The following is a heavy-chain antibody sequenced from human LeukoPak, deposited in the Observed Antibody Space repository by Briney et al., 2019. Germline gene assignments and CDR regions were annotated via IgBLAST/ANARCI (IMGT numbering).Heavy chain of an antibody. D-gene: IGHD3-10*01. Sequence: PGGSLRLSCAASGFTFSSYSMNWVRQAPGKGLEWVSSISSSSSYIYYADSVKGRFTISRDNAKNSLYLQTNSLRAEDTAVYYCARGLLLWFGGAYGMDVWGQGTTVTVSS. CDR3: ARGLLLWFGGAYGMDV. J-gene: IGHJ6*02. CDR2: ISSSSSYI. CDR1: GFTFSSYS. V-gene: IGHV3-21*01.